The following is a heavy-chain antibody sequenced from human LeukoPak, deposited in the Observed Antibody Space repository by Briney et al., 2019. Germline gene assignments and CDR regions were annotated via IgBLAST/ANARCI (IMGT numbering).Heavy chain of an antibody. CDR2: TYYKSKWYN. CDR1: GDSVSSNSAA. J-gene: IGHJ4*02. V-gene: IGHV6-1*01. D-gene: IGHD6-13*01. Sequence: SQTLSLTCAISGDSVSSNSAAWNWIRQSPSRGLEWLGRTYYKSKWYNDYAVSVKSRITINPDTSKNQFSLQLNSVTPEDTAVYYCAREVDSSSRYEFPSPHYFDYWGQGTLVTVSS. CDR3: AREVDSSSRYEFPSPHYFDY.